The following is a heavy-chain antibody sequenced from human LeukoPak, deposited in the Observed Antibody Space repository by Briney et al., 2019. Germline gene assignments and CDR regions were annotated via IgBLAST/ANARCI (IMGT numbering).Heavy chain of an antibody. Sequence: SSETLSLTCTVSGYSISSGYYWGWIRQPPGKGLEWIGSINHSGSTYYNPSLKSRVTVSVDTSKNQFSLKLSSVTAADTAVYYCARDPPIFEYSSSSPDYWGQGTLVTVSS. CDR2: INHSGST. J-gene: IGHJ4*02. CDR3: ARDPPIFEYSSSSPDY. D-gene: IGHD6-6*01. V-gene: IGHV4-38-2*02. CDR1: GYSISSGYY.